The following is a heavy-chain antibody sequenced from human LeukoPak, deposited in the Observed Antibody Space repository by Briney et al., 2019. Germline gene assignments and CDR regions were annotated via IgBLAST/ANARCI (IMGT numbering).Heavy chain of an antibody. Sequence: ASVKVSCKASGYTFTSYDINWVRQATGQGLEWMGWINTNTGNPTYAQGFTGRFVFSLDTSVSTAYLQISSLKAEDTAVYYCASPYDSSGSPYYFDYWGQGTLVTVSS. J-gene: IGHJ4*02. V-gene: IGHV7-4-1*02. CDR3: ASPYDSSGSPYYFDY. CDR1: GYTFTSYD. D-gene: IGHD3-22*01. CDR2: INTNTGNP.